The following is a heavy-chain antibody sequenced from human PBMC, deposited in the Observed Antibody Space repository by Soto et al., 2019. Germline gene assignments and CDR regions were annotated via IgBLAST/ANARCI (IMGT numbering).Heavy chain of an antibody. V-gene: IGHV3-49*04. CDR2: IRGKPDGGAT. Sequence: GGSLRLSCTASGFTFGDYAMNWVRQAPGKGLEWVGFIRGKPDGGATDYAASLKGRFTISRDDSRSVAYLQMNSLKTEDTAVYYCTRDFQGQYYYGMDVWGQGTTVTVSS. J-gene: IGHJ6*02. CDR3: TRDFQGQYYYGMDV. CDR1: GFTFGDYA.